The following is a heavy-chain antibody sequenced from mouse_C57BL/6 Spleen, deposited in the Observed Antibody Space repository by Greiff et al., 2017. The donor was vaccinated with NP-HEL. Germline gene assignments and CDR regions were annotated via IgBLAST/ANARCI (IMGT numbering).Heavy chain of an antibody. Sequence: EVKLVESGGGLVQPKGSLKLSCAASGFSFNTYAMNWVRQAPGKGLEWVARIRSKSNNYATYYADSVKDRFTISRDDSESMLYLQMNNLKTEDTARYYCVRLRLRLWYFDVWGTGTTGTVSS. D-gene: IGHD2-2*01. V-gene: IGHV10-1*01. CDR2: IRSKSNNYAT. J-gene: IGHJ1*03. CDR1: GFSFNTYA. CDR3: VRLRLRLWYFDV.